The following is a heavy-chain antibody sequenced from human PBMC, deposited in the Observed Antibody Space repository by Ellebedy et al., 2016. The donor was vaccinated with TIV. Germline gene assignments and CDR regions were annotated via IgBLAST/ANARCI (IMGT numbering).Heavy chain of an antibody. J-gene: IGHJ6*02. V-gene: IGHV4-59*01. CDR2: IYYSGST. Sequence: SETLSLTXTVSGGSISSYYWSWIRQPPGKGLEWIGYIYYSGSTNYNPSLKSRVTISVDTSKNQFSLKLSSVTAADTAVYYCARQVTAYYGMDVWGQGTTVTVSS. CDR1: GGSISSYY. CDR3: ARQVTAYYGMDV.